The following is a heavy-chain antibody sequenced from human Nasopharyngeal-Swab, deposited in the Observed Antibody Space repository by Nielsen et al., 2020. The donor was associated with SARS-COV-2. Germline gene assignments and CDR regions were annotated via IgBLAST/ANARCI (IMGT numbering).Heavy chain of an antibody. D-gene: IGHD6-13*01. CDR1: GFTFSSYA. V-gene: IGHV3-23*01. CDR3: AKDVGSGQQLALYYFDY. J-gene: IGHJ4*02. CDR2: ISGSGGST. Sequence: GESLKISWAASGFTFSSYAMSWVRQAPGKGLEWVSAISGSGGSTYYADSVKGRFTISRDNSKNTLYLQMNSLRAEDTAVYYCAKDVGSGQQLALYYFDYWGQGTLVTVSS.